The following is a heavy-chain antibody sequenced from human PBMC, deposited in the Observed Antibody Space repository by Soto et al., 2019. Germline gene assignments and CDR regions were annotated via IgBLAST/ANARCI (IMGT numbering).Heavy chain of an antibody. CDR1: GGSFRGYY. V-gene: IGHV4-34*01. J-gene: IGHJ3*02. CDR3: ARPRRQWLPNDDFAI. D-gene: IGHD6-19*01. CDR2: INHTGST. Sequence: SETLSLTCAVNGGSFRGYYWSWIRQPPGKGLEWIGEINHTGSTNYNPSLKSRVTISVDTSKNQFSLRLSSVAAADTAVYYCARPRRQWLPNDDFAIWGQGTMVTVSS.